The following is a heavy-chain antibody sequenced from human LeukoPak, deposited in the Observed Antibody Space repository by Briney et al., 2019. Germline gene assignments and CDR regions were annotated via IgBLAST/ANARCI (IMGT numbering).Heavy chain of an antibody. J-gene: IGHJ6*03. CDR2: INTDTGKP. Sequence: GASVKVSCKASGYSFTGHYMHWVRQAPGQGLEWMGWINTDTGKPTYAQGFTGRFVLSLDTSVTTAYLQISSLKAEDTAVYYCARGIGIGVVLMVHGNMDVWGKGTTVTVSS. V-gene: IGHV7-4-1*02. CDR3: ARGIGIGVVLMVHGNMDV. CDR1: GYSFTGHY. D-gene: IGHD2-8*01.